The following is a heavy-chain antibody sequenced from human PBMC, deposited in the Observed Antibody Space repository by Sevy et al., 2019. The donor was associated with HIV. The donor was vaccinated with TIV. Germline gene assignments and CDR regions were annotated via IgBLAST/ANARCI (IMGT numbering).Heavy chain of an antibody. CDR3: ARDWAPGYYYDAIGVKRDYYYDY. J-gene: IGHJ4*02. Sequence: ASVKVSCKGSDYTFSNQGFNWVRQAPGQGLEWMGWISAYNGNRKYAQKFQGRVTMITDTSTSTAYMELRSLTSDDTAVYYCARDWAPGYYYDAIGVKRDYYYDYWGQGTLVTVSS. CDR1: DYTFSNQG. CDR2: ISAYNGNR. V-gene: IGHV1-18*01. D-gene: IGHD3-22*01.